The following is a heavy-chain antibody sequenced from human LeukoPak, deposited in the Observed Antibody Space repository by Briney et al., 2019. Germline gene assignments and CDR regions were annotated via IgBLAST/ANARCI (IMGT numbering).Heavy chain of an antibody. D-gene: IGHD3-22*01. V-gene: IGHV4-4*07. Sequence: PSETLSLTCTVSGGSISSYYWSWIRQPAGKGLEWIGRISTSGSTNYNPSLKSRVTMSVDTSNNQFSLKLGSVTAADTAVYYCARVSHYYDSSGYYYVRAFDIWGQGTMVTVSS. CDR3: ARVSHYYDSSGYYYVRAFDI. J-gene: IGHJ3*02. CDR1: GGSISSYY. CDR2: ISTSGST.